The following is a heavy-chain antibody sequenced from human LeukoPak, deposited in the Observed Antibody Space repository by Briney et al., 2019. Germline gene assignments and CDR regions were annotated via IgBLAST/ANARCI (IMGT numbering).Heavy chain of an antibody. J-gene: IGHJ4*02. D-gene: IGHD1-1*01. CDR2: ISYDGSNK. CDR3: ARADTTSSPFDY. CDR1: GFTFSSSA. V-gene: IGHV3-30-3*01. Sequence: GGSLRLSCAASGFTFSSSAMHWVRQAPDKGLEWVAVISYDGSNKYYADSVKGRFTISRDNAKNSLYLQMNSLRAEDTAVYYCARADTTSSPFDYWGQGTLVTVSS.